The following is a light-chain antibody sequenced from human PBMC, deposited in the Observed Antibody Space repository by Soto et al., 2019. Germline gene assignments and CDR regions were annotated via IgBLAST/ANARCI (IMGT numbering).Light chain of an antibody. Sequence: ESVLTQSPGTLSLSPGDRATLSCRARQSVSSNYLAWYQQKPGQAPRLLIYDASRRATGIPDRFSGSGSGTDFTLIISRLEPEDFAVYYCQQYGRSPWTFGQGTKVDFK. V-gene: IGKV3-20*01. CDR2: DAS. J-gene: IGKJ1*01. CDR1: QSVSSNY. CDR3: QQYGRSPWT.